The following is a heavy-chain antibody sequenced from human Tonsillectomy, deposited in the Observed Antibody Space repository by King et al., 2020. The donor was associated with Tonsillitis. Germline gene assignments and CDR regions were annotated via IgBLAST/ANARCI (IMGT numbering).Heavy chain of an antibody. V-gene: IGHV3-9*01. CDR3: AKDGYSSGGPDLSLSYYYYGMDV. D-gene: IGHD6-19*01. J-gene: IGHJ6*02. CDR1: GFTFDDYA. CDR2: ISWNSGSI. Sequence: VQLVESGGGLVQPGRSLRLSCAASGFTFDDYAMHWVRQAPGKGLEGVSGISWNSGSIGYADSVKGRFTISRDNAKNSLYLQMNSLRAEDTALYYCAKDGYSSGGPDLSLSYYYYGMDVWGQGTTVTVSS.